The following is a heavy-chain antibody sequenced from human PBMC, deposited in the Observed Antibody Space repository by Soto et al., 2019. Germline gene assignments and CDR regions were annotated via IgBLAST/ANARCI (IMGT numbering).Heavy chain of an antibody. CDR3: ASLLRGYSGTGDY. CDR1: GGTFSSYA. V-gene: IGHV1-69*12. D-gene: IGHD5-12*01. Sequence: QVQLVQSGAEVKKPGSSVKVSCKASGGTFSSYAISWVRQAPGQGLEWMGGIIPIFGTAKYAQKFQGRVTIAADESTSTAYMELSSLRSEDTAVYYCASLLRGYSGTGDYWGQGTLVTVSS. J-gene: IGHJ4*02. CDR2: IIPIFGTA.